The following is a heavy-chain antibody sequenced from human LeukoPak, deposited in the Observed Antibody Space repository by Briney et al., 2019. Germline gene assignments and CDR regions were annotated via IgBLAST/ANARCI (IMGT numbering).Heavy chain of an antibody. V-gene: IGHV3-7*01. CDR3: ARDPYSSGWPPYYYGMDV. D-gene: IGHD6-19*01. Sequence: GGSLRLSCAASGFTFSSYWMSWVRQAPGKGLEWVANIKQDGSEKYYVDSVKGRFTISGDNAKNSLYLQMNSLRAEDTAVYYCARDPYSSGWPPYYYGMDVWGQGTTVTVSS. CDR2: IKQDGSEK. CDR1: GFTFSSYW. J-gene: IGHJ6*02.